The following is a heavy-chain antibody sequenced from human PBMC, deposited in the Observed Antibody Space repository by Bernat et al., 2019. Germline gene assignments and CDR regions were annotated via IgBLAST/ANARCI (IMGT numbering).Heavy chain of an antibody. V-gene: IGHV3-48*02. CDR3: ARDGDGSLDH. J-gene: IGHJ4*02. CDR2: ISSSGGTM. CDR1: GFTFGPYA. D-gene: IGHD7-27*01. Sequence: EVQLVESGGGLMQPGGSLRLSCAASGFTFGPYAMNWVRQAPGKGLEWVSYISSSGGTMYYADSVKGRFTISRDNAKNSLYLQMNSLRDEDTAVYYCARDGDGSLDHWGQGTLVTVSS.